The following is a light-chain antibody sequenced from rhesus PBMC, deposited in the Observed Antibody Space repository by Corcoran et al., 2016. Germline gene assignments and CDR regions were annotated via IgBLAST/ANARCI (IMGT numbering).Light chain of an antibody. CDR3: YQHSSGYS. V-gene: IGKV3-10*01. CDR1: QSVSSY. Sequence: QVILTQSPATLSLSPGERATLSCRASQSVSSYLAWYQQKPGQAPRLPIYGATSRATGIPDRFSGSGSGTDFTLTISRLEPEDVGVYHCYQHSSGYSFGQGTKVEIK. CDR2: GAT. J-gene: IGKJ2*01.